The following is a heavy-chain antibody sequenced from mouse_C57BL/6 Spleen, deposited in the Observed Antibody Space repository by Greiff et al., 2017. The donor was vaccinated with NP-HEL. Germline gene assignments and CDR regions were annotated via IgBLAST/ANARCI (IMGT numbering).Heavy chain of an antibody. CDR2: ISSGSSTI. CDR3: ARQGTTVVEDYAIDY. CDR1: GFTFSDYG. Sequence: EVKLVESGGGLVKPGGSLKLSCAASGFTFSDYGMHWVRQAPEKGLEWVAYISSGSSTIYYADTVKGRFTISRANAKNTLFLQMTRLMSEDTAMYYCARQGTTVVEDYAIDYWGQGTSVTVSS. D-gene: IGHD1-1*01. V-gene: IGHV5-17*01. J-gene: IGHJ4*01.